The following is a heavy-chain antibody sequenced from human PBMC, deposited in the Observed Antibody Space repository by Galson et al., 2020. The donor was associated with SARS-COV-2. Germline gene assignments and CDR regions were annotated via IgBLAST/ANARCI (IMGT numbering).Heavy chain of an antibody. V-gene: IGHV3-30-3*01. D-gene: IGHD3-16*01. J-gene: IGHJ6*02. Sequence: GESLKISCAASGFTFSSYAMHWVRKATGKGLEWVAVISSDGSNKYYADSVKGRFTISRDNSKNTLYLQMNSLRAEDTAVYYCARSRGGNYYYGMDVWGQGTTVTVSS. CDR2: ISSDGSNK. CDR3: ARSRGGNYYYGMDV. CDR1: GFTFSSYA.